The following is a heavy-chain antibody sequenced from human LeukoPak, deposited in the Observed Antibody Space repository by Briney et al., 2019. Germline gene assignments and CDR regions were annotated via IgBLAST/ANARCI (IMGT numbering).Heavy chain of an antibody. CDR2: LASGASP. D-gene: IGHD2-2*01. Sequence: PGGSLRLSCAASGFTFSTYAMSWVRQAPGKGLEWVSALASGASPSYADSVKGRFTISRDNSKNTLYLQLNSLTAEDTAVYYCARQLGYCSSGNCYFDSWGQGTLVTASS. CDR1: GFTFSTYA. J-gene: IGHJ4*02. CDR3: ARQLGYCSSGNCYFDS. V-gene: IGHV3-23*01.